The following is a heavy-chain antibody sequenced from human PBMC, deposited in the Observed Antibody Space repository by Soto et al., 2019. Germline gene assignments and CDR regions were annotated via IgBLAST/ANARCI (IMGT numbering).Heavy chain of an antibody. D-gene: IGHD3-3*01. J-gene: IGHJ4*02. CDR3: ARGGIQLRFLEWLLKGYFDY. CDR1: GGSFSGYY. CDR2: INHSGST. Sequence: SETLSLTCAVYGGSFSGYYWSWIRQPPGKGLEWIGEINHSGSTNYNPSLKSRVTISVDTSKNQFSLKLSSVTAAGTAVYYCARGGIQLRFLEWLLKGYFDYWGQGTLVTVSS. V-gene: IGHV4-34*01.